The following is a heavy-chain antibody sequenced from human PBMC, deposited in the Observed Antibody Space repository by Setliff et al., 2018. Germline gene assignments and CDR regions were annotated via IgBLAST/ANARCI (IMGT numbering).Heavy chain of an antibody. V-gene: IGHV4-39*01. CDR3: ARRDSTGFYGYSFDF. CDR2: VDHSGNT. Sequence: SETLSLTCTVSGDSISRSTYYWGWIRQSPGKGLDWIGTVDHSGNTFYNPSLKSRVTISVDTSKNQFSLKLTSVSAADTAVYYCARRDSTGFYGYSFDFWGQGTLVT. D-gene: IGHD3-22*01. CDR1: GDSISRSTYY. J-gene: IGHJ4*02.